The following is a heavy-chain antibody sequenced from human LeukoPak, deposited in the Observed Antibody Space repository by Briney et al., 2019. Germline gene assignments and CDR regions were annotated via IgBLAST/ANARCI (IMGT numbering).Heavy chain of an antibody. CDR1: GGSISSGSYY. V-gene: IGHV4-61*02. J-gene: IGHJ4*02. Sequence: SETLSLTCTVSGGSISSGSYYWSWIRQPAGKGLEWIGRIYTSGSTNYNPSLKSRATISVDTSKNQFSLKLSSVTAADTAVYYCARDLVYYDSSGYYFGFDYWGQGTLVTVSS. CDR2: IYTSGST. CDR3: ARDLVYYDSSGYYFGFDY. D-gene: IGHD3-22*01.